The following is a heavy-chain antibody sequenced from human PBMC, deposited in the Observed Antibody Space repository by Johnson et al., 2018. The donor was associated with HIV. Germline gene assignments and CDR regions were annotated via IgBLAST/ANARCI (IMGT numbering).Heavy chain of an antibody. J-gene: IGHJ3*02. CDR1: GFTFSSYD. D-gene: IGHD3-16*01. V-gene: IGHV3-23*04. CDR3: AKDRGRQATPTGLDI. Sequence: VQVVESGGGLIQPGGSLRLSCAASGFTFSSYDMHWVRQATGKGLEWVSAISGSGGSTYYADSVKGRFTITRDTSKNTLYLQMNSLRAEDTALYYCAKDRGRQATPTGLDIWGQGTMVTVSS. CDR2: ISGSGGST.